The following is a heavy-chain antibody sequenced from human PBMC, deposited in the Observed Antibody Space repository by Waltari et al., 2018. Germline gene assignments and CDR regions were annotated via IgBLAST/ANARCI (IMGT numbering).Heavy chain of an antibody. D-gene: IGHD3-9*01. J-gene: IGHJ4*02. CDR3: AKDRANRYFPDY. CDR1: GFPFSSFG. Sequence: QVQLVESGGGVVQPGRSLRLSCAASGFPFSSFGMHWVRQAPGKGLEWVAVIWYDGSNKYYADSVKGRFTISRDNSKNTLYLQMNSLRAEDTAMYYCAKDRANRYFPDYWGQGTLVTVSS. V-gene: IGHV3-30*18. CDR2: IWYDGSNK.